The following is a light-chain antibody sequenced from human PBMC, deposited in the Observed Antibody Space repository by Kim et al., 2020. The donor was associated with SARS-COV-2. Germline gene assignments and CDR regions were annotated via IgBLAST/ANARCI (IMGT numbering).Light chain of an antibody. Sequence: ASVGDRVTITCRASLDIKNYLAWYRQKPGKVPEVLIYAASILQSGVPSRISGSGSGTDFTLTINSLQPEDVATYYCQKYNSAPWTFGQGTKVDIK. CDR2: AAS. J-gene: IGKJ1*01. CDR3: QKYNSAPWT. V-gene: IGKV1-27*01. CDR1: LDIKNY.